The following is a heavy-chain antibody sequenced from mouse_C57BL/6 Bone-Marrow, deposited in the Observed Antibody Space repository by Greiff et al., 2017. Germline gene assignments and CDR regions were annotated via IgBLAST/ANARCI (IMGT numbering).Heavy chain of an antibody. CDR2: IDPSDSYT. Sequence: QVQLQQPGAELVMPGASVTLSCKASGYTFTSYWMHWVKQRPGQGLEWIGEIDPSDSYTNYNQKFKGKSTLTVDKSSSTAYMQLSSLTSDDSAVYYCARLGTTVPYYAMDYWGQGTSVTVSS. CDR3: ARLGTTVPYYAMDY. V-gene: IGHV1-69*01. J-gene: IGHJ4*01. CDR1: GYTFTSYW. D-gene: IGHD1-1*01.